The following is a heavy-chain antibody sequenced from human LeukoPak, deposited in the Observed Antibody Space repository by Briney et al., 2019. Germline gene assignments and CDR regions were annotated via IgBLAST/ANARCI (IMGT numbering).Heavy chain of an antibody. CDR3: ARDHPRGSYYSNFDY. D-gene: IGHD1-26*01. J-gene: IGHJ4*02. Sequence: SETLSLTCTVSGGSISSYYWSWIRQPPGKGLEWIGYIYYSGSTNYNPSPKSRVTISVDTSKNQFSLKLSSVTAADTAVYYCARDHPRGSYYSNFDYWGQGTLVTVSS. CDR1: GGSISSYY. CDR2: IYYSGST. V-gene: IGHV4-59*01.